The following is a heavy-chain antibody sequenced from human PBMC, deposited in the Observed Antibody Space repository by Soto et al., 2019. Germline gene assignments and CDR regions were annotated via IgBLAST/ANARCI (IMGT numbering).Heavy chain of an antibody. V-gene: IGHV4-34*01. CDR3: ARDGDGRMTTTPYYYNGMDV. D-gene: IGHD4-4*01. J-gene: IGHJ6*02. Sequence: SETLSLTCAVYGGSFSGYYWSWIRQPPGKGLEWIGEINHSGSTNYNPSLKSRVTISVDTSNYQFSLKLSSVTAADTAVYYCARDGDGRMTTTPYYYNGMDVWGPGTTVTVSS. CDR2: INHSGST. CDR1: GGSFSGYY.